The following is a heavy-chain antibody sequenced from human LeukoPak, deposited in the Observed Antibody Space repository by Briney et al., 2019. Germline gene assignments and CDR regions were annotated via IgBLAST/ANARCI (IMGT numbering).Heavy chain of an antibody. D-gene: IGHD2-2*01. CDR1: GGSISSSNYY. V-gene: IGHV4-61*01. CDR3: ARVSAAMFFFFDY. CDR2: IYYSGST. Sequence: PSETLSLTCTVSGGSISSSNYYWSWIRQPPGKGLEWIGYIYYSGSTNYNPSLKSRVTISVDTSKNQFSLKLSSVTAADTAVYYCARVSAAMFFFFDYWGQGTMVTVSS. J-gene: IGHJ4*02.